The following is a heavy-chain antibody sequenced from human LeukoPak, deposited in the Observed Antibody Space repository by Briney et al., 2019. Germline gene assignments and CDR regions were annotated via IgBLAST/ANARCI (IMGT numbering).Heavy chain of an antibody. J-gene: IGHJ4*02. D-gene: IGHD3-22*01. CDR3: AREYYYDTSDYFPPYYFDH. V-gene: IGHV3-53*01. Sequence: PGRSLRLSCSASGFTVSSNYMSWVRQAPGKGLEWVSVIHSGGSTYYADSVKGRFTISRDGSKNTLSLQMNSLRAEDTAVYYCAREYYYDTSDYFPPYYFDHWGQGTLVTVSS. CDR1: GFTVSSNY. CDR2: IHSGGST.